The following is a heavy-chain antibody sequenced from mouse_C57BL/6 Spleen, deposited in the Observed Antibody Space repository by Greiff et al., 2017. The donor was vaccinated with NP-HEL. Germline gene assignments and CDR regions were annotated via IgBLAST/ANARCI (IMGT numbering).Heavy chain of an antibody. J-gene: IGHJ4*01. D-gene: IGHD1-1*01. CDR1: GYTFTSYW. V-gene: IGHV1-61*01. CDR3: AREDYYGGAMDY. Sequence: VQLQQPGAELVRPGSSVKLSCKASGYTFTSYWMDWVKQRPGQGLEWIGNIYPSDSETHYNQKFKDKATLTVDKSSSTAYMQLSSLTSEDSAVYYCAREDYYGGAMDYWGQGTSVTVSS. CDR2: IYPSDSET.